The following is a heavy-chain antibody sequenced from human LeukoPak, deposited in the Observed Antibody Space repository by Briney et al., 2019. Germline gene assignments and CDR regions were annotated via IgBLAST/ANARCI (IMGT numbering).Heavy chain of an antibody. Sequence: SQTLSLTCTVSGDSISSGDYYWSWIRQPAGKGLEWIGRISSSGSTNYNPSLKSRVTISVDTSKNQFSLRLTSVTAADTAVYYCARQTGSGLFILPGGQGTLVTVSS. CDR2: ISSSGST. CDR1: GDSISSGDYY. V-gene: IGHV4-61*02. CDR3: ARQTGSGLFILP. J-gene: IGHJ4*02. D-gene: IGHD3/OR15-3a*01.